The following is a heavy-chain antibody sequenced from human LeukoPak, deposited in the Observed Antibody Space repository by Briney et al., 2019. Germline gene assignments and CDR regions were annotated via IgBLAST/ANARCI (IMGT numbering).Heavy chain of an antibody. J-gene: IGHJ3*02. V-gene: IGHV5-51*01. CDR2: IYPGDSDT. CDR3: ASRGLAVAGYDAFDI. D-gene: IGHD6-19*01. CDR1: GYSFTSYW. Sequence: GESLKISFKGSGYSFTSYWIGWVRPMPGKGLEWMGIIYPGDSDTRYSPSFQGQVTISADKSISTAYLQWSSLKASDTAMYYCASRGLAVAGYDAFDIWGQGTMVTVSS.